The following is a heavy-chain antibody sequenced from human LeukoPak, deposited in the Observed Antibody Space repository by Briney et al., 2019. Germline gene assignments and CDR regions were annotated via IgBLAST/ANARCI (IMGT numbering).Heavy chain of an antibody. CDR2: IYPGDSDI. Sequence: GESLKISCEGSGYSFTNYWIGWVGQMPGKGLEWMGIIYPGDSDIRYSPSFRGQVTFSADKSLSTAYLQWSSLKASDTAMYYCARQVGAAYFDYWGQGTLVSVSS. V-gene: IGHV5-51*01. CDR3: ARQVGAAYFDY. D-gene: IGHD1-26*01. J-gene: IGHJ4*02. CDR1: GYSFTNYW.